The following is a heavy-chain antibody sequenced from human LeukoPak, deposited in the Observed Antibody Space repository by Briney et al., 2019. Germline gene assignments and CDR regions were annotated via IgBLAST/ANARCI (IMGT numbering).Heavy chain of an antibody. Sequence: GGSLRLSCAASGFTFSSYWMSWVRQAPGKGLEWVANIKQDGSEKYYVDSVKGRFTISRDNAKNSLYLQMNSLRAEDTAVYYCANVGDVYNGALETWGQGTTVTVSS. CDR1: GFTFSSYW. CDR3: ANVGDVYNGALET. V-gene: IGHV3-7*01. J-gene: IGHJ3*02. CDR2: IKQDGSEK. D-gene: IGHD5-24*01.